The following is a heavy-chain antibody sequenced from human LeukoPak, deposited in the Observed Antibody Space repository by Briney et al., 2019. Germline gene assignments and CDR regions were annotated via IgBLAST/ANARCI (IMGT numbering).Heavy chain of an antibody. D-gene: IGHD6-6*01. CDR1: GFTFSSYS. Sequence: GRSLRLSCAASGFTFSSYSMNWVRQAPGKGLEWVSSISSSSSYIYYADSVKGRFTISRDNAKNSLYLQMNSLRAEDTAVYYCARGPRAYSSSSWYFDYWGQGTLVTVSS. V-gene: IGHV3-21*01. CDR2: ISSSSSYI. CDR3: ARGPRAYSSSSWYFDY. J-gene: IGHJ4*02.